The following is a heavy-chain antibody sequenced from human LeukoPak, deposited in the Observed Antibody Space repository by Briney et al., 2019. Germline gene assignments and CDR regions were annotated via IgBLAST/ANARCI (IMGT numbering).Heavy chain of an antibody. CDR1: GFTFSDYA. V-gene: IGHV3-23*01. J-gene: IGHJ4*02. CDR2: ISGGGSRT. CDR3: ASRPRADIGPLDF. D-gene: IGHD1-14*01. Sequence: GGSLRLSCAASGFTFSDYAMTWARQAPGKGLEWVSSISGGGSRTYYTESVKGRLTISTDNSKNTLYMQMTSLRADETAISYCASRPRADIGPLDFWGQGTLVTVSS.